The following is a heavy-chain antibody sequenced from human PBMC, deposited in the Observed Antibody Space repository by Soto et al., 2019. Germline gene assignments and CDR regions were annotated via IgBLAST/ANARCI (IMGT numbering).Heavy chain of an antibody. CDR1: GFTFSGSA. D-gene: IGHD3-10*01. J-gene: IGHJ3*02. CDR2: IRSKANSYAT. CDR3: TRRLYYYGSGSYFDAFDI. V-gene: IGHV3-73*01. Sequence: GGSLRLSCAASGFTFSGSAMHWVRQASGKGLEWVGRIRSKANSYATAYAASVKGRFTISRDDSKNTAYLQMNSLKTEDTAVYYCTRRLYYYGSGSYFDAFDIWGQGTMVTVS.